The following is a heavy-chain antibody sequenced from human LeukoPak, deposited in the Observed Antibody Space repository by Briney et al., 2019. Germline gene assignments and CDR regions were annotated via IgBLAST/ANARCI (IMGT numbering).Heavy chain of an antibody. V-gene: IGHV4-39*07. D-gene: IGHD6-19*01. CDR3: ARTYSSGQGAYY. CDR1: GDSISSSGCY. CDR2: INYSGTT. J-gene: IGHJ4*02. Sequence: SETLSLTCTVSGDSISSSGCYWAWIRQAPGKGLEWIGSINYSGTTYYNPSLKSRVTVSVDTSKNQFSLKMNSMTAADAAMYYCARTYSSGQGAYYWGQGTLVTVSS.